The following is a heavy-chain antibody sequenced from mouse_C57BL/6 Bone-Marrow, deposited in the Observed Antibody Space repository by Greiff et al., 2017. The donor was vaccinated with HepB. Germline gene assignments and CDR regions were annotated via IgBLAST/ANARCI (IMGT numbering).Heavy chain of an antibody. Sequence: EVKLMESGGGLVKPGGSLKLSCAASGFTFSSYAMSWVRQTPEKRLEWVATISDGGSYTYYPDNVKGRFPISRDNAKNNLYLQMSHLKSEDTAMYYCASYDYDAGYFDYWGQGTTLTVSS. J-gene: IGHJ2*01. CDR3: ASYDYDAGYFDY. CDR1: GFTFSSYA. CDR2: ISDGGSYT. V-gene: IGHV5-4*03. D-gene: IGHD2-4*01.